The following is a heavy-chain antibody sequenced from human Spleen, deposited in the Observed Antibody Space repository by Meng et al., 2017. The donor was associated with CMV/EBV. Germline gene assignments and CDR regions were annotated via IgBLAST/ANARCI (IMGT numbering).Heavy chain of an antibody. D-gene: IGHD4-11*01. CDR3: ARDRPDGITTAYNYYGMDV. V-gene: IGHV1-46*01. CDR1: FTNYL. Sequence: FTNYLIHWVRQAPGQGLEWMGIINPSGGSTTYAQKFQGRVTMTTDTSASTVYMEVSSLRSEDTAVFYCARDRPDGITTAYNYYGMDVWGQGTMVTVSS. CDR2: INPSGGST. J-gene: IGHJ6*02.